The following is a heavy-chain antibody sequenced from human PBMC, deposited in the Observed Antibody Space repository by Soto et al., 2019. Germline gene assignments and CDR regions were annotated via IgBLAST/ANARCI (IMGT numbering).Heavy chain of an antibody. Sequence: AASVKVSCKASGRTFSSYTITWVRQAPGQGLEWMGGITPMFGTPNYAQKFRGRVTIAADESSSTAYMELSSLRSEDTAMYFCARDGTLYDSRAYYYLYWGQGTLVTVSS. D-gene: IGHD3-22*01. CDR1: GRTFSSYT. CDR2: ITPMFGTP. J-gene: IGHJ4*02. V-gene: IGHV1-69*13. CDR3: ARDGTLYDSRAYYYLY.